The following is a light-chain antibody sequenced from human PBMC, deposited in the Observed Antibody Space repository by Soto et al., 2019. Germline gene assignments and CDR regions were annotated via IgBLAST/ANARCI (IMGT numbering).Light chain of an antibody. CDR3: QQYGTSPCM. Sequence: EIVLTQSPGTVSLSPGERATLSCRASQSVSSSYLAWYQQKPGQAPRLLIYDSSTRATDIPDRFSGSGYGTYFTLTLSSLEPGDCAVYYFQQYGTSPCMLGQGTEVDI. CDR2: DSS. V-gene: IGKV3-20*01. J-gene: IGKJ1*01. CDR1: QSVSSSY.